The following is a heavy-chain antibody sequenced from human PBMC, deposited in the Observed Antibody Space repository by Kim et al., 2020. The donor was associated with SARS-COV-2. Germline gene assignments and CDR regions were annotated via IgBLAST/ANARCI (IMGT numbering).Heavy chain of an antibody. D-gene: IGHD3-10*01. V-gene: IGHV4-4*02. CDR1: GGSISSSNW. J-gene: IGHJ6*02. CDR3: ARLNYYGSGSYYNVSPDYYYGMDV. Sequence: SETLSLTCAVSGGSISSSNWWSWVRQPPGKGLEWIGEIYHSGSTNYNPSLKSRVTISVDKSKNQFSLKLSSVTAADTAVYYCARLNYYGSGSYYNVSPDYYYGMDVWGQGTTVTVSS. CDR2: IYHSGST.